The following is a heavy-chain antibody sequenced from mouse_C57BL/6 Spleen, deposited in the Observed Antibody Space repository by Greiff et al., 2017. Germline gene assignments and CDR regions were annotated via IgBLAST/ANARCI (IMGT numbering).Heavy chain of an antibody. D-gene: IGHD4-1*01. V-gene: IGHV1-64*01. J-gene: IGHJ4*01. CDR2: IHPNSGST. CDR1: GYTFTSYW. Sequence: QVQLQQPGAELVKPGASVKLSCKASGYTFTSYWMHWVKQRPGQGLEWIGMIHPNSGSTNYNEKFKSKATLAVDKSSSTDYMQLSSLTSEESAVYYCARGWDGCDAMDYWGQGTSVTVSS. CDR3: ARGWDGCDAMDY.